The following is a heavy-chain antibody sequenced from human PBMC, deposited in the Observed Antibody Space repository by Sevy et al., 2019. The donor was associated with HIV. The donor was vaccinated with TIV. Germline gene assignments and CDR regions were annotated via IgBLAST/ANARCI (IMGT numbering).Heavy chain of an antibody. CDR3: ASHSSGWYIGGDY. Sequence: GGSLRLSCAASGFTFSDYYMSWIRQAPGKGLEWFSYISSSSSYTNYADSVKGRFTISRDNAKNSLYLQMNSLRAEDTAVYYCASHSSGWYIGGDYWGQGTLVTVSS. J-gene: IGHJ4*02. D-gene: IGHD6-19*01. CDR1: GFTFSDYY. CDR2: ISSSSSYT. V-gene: IGHV3-11*06.